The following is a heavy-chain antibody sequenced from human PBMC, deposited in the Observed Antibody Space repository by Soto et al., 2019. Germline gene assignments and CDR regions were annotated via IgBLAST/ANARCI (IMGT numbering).Heavy chain of an antibody. Sequence: VGSLRLACTTSGFHFKNYGMCWVRLAPGQGLEWVSAISGSGSETYYADSAKSRFTITRDNSKETLFLQMNSLRAEDTAIYYCAKDMELFNFVAPASPASIDFWGQGTLVTVFS. J-gene: IGHJ4*02. CDR2: ISGSGSET. CDR1: GFHFKNYG. CDR3: AKDMELFNFVAPASPASIDF. V-gene: IGHV3-23*01. D-gene: IGHD1-26*01.